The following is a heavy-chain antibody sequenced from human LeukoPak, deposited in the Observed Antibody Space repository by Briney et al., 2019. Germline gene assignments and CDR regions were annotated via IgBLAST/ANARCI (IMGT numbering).Heavy chain of an antibody. CDR1: GGSISSGGYY. Sequence: PSETLSLTCTVSGGSISSGGYYWSWIRQPPGKGLEWIGYISHSGSTSYNPSLKSRVTISIDKSKNQFSLKLSSVTAADTAVYYCARDNLLLRYFDWLSRPLPFDPWGQGTLVTVSS. CDR3: ARDNLLLRYFDWLSRPLPFDP. CDR2: ISHSGST. J-gene: IGHJ5*02. D-gene: IGHD3-9*01. V-gene: IGHV4-30-2*01.